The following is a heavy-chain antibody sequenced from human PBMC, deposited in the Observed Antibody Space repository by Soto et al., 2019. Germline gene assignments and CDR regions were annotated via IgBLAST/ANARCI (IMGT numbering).Heavy chain of an antibody. V-gene: IGHV3-15*01. D-gene: IGHD5-18*01. CDR1: GLTFSNVW. CDR3: AITAMINRDSSTSFDD. J-gene: IGHJ4*02. Sequence: EVQLVESGGGSVKPGGSLRLSCAASGLTFSNVWMTWVRQAPGKGLEWVGRIKSKSDGETADVAAPVKARFTISRDDSKNTVFLEMNSLKSEDTALYYCAITAMINRDSSTSFDDWGRGTQVTVSS. CDR2: IKSKSDGETA.